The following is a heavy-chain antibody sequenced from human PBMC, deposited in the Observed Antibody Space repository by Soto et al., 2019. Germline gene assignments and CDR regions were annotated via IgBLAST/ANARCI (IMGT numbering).Heavy chain of an antibody. D-gene: IGHD2-15*01. CDR3: TTGYCSGGSCYPPYYYYYGMDV. CDR2: IKSKTDGGTT. J-gene: IGHJ6*02. CDR1: GFTFSNAW. Sequence: EVQLVESGGGLVKPGGSLRLSCAASGFTFSNAWMNWVCQAPGKGLEWVGRIKSKTDGGTTDYAAPVKGRFTISRDDSKNTLYLQMNSLKTEDTAVYYCTTGYCSGGSCYPPYYYYYGMDVWGQGTTVTVSS. V-gene: IGHV3-15*07.